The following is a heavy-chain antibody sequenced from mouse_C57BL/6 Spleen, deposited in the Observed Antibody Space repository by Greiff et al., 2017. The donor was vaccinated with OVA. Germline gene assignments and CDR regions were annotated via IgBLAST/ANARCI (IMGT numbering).Heavy chain of an antibody. D-gene: IGHD2-1*01. Sequence: EVMLVESGGGLVKPGGSLKLSCAASGFTFSDYGMHWVRQAPEKGLEWVAYISSGSSTIYYADTVKGRFTISRDNAKNTLFLQMTSLRSEDTAMYYCASYGNYDAMDYWGQGTSVTVSS. CDR3: ASYGNYDAMDY. CDR1: GFTFSDYG. CDR2: ISSGSSTI. V-gene: IGHV5-17*01. J-gene: IGHJ4*01.